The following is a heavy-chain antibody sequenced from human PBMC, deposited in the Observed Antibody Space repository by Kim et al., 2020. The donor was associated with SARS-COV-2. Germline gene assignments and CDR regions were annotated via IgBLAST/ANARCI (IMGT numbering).Heavy chain of an antibody. CDR3: ASLHRIGDCSGGRCYRFEP. Sequence: SETLSLTCAVYGGSFSGYYWSWIRQPPGKGLEWIGEINHSGSTNYNPSLKSRVTISVDTSKNQFSLKLSSVTAADTAVYYCASLHRIGDCSGGRCYRFEPWGQGNMVTVFS. V-gene: IGHV4-34*01. D-gene: IGHD2-15*01. CDR1: GGSFSGYY. J-gene: IGHJ5*02. CDR2: INHSGST.